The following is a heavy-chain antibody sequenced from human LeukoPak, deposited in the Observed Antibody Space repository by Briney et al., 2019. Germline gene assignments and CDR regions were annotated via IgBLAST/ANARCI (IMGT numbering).Heavy chain of an antibody. V-gene: IGHV4-34*01. CDR2: INHGGST. J-gene: IGHJ3*01. D-gene: IGHD2-8*02. Sequence: KPSETLSLTCAVYGGSFSGYYWIWFRQSPEKGLEWIGEINHGGSTTYNPSLKSRVTISVDTSKNQFSLKLSSLTAADTAVYFCARSLLWPTGTFDVWGQGTMVTV. CDR1: GGSFSGYY. CDR3: ARSLLWPTGTFDV.